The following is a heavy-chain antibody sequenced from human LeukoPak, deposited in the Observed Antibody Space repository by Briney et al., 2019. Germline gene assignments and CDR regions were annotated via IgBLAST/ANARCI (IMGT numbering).Heavy chain of an antibody. Sequence: SETLSLTCTVSGGSISSYYWSWIRQPAGKGLEWIGRIYTSGSTYYNPSLKSRVTISVDTSKNQFSLKLSSVTAADTTVYYCARHVSAYSSGLPYYMDVWGKGTTVTVSS. D-gene: IGHD6-19*01. CDR3: ARHVSAYSSGLPYYMDV. J-gene: IGHJ6*03. V-gene: IGHV4-4*07. CDR2: IYTSGST. CDR1: GGSISSYY.